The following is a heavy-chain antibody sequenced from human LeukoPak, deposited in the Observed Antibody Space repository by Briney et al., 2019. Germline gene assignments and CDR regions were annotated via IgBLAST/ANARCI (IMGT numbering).Heavy chain of an antibody. D-gene: IGHD1-26*01. Sequence: SETLSLTCSVSGGSISSYYWSWIRQPPGKGLKWIGYIYYSGNINYNPSLKSRVTISVDTSENQFSLKLSSVTAADTAVYYCARAKWELSPFDSWGPGTLVTVSS. J-gene: IGHJ4*02. CDR1: GGSISSYY. CDR3: ARAKWELSPFDS. CDR2: IYYSGNI. V-gene: IGHV4-59*01.